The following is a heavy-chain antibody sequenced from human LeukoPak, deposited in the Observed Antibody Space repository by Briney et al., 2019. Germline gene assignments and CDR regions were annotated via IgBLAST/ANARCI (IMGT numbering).Heavy chain of an antibody. V-gene: IGHV3-23*01. Sequence: GGSLRLSCAASGFTFSSYAMSWVHQAPGKGLEWVSAISGSGGSTYYADSVKGRFTISRDNSKNTLYLQMNSLRAEDTAVYYCAKDPRSGSYHNTYFDYWGQGTLVTVSS. CDR2: ISGSGGST. CDR3: AKDPRSGSYHNTYFDY. D-gene: IGHD3-10*01. CDR1: GFTFSSYA. J-gene: IGHJ4*02.